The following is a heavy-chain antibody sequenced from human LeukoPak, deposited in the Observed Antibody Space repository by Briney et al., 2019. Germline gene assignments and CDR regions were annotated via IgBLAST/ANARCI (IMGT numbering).Heavy chain of an antibody. CDR2: IYYSGST. D-gene: IGHD1-26*01. V-gene: IGHV4-59*08. CDR1: GGSISSYY. CDR3: ARLLVGCFDY. Sequence: SETLSLTCTVSGGSISSYYWSWIRQPPGKGLEWIGYIYYSGSTNYNPSLKSRVTISVDTSKNQFSLKLSSVTAADTAVYYCARLLVGCFDYWGQGTLVTVSS. J-gene: IGHJ4*02.